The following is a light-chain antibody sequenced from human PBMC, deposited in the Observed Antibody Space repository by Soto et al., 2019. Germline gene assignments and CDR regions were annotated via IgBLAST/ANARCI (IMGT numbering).Light chain of an antibody. CDR3: QSYDNSLSGYV. V-gene: IGLV1-40*01. CDR2: GNS. J-gene: IGLJ1*01. CDR1: SSNIGAGYV. Sequence: QSVLTQPPSVSGAPGQRVTISCSGSSSNIGAGYVVHWYQQLPGTAPKLLIYGNSNRPSGVPDRFSGSRSGTSASLAITGLQAEDEADYYCQSYDNSLSGYVFGTGTKVTVL.